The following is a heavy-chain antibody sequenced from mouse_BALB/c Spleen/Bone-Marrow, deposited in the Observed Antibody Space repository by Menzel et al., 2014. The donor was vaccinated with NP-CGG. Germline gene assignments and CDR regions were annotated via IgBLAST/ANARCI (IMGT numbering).Heavy chain of an antibody. V-gene: IGHV1-7*01. Sequence: VQLQQSGAELAKPEASVKMSCKASRYTFTSYWMHWVKQRPGQGLEWIGYINPSTGYTEYNQKFKDKATLTADKSSSATYMLLSSLRSKDSAVYYCAGWGGLGIRNVWYALWGRRRLVPV. D-gene: IGHD3-1*01. CDR3: AGWGGLGIRNVWYAL. CDR1: RYTFTSYW. CDR2: INPSTGYT. J-gene: IGHJ3*01.